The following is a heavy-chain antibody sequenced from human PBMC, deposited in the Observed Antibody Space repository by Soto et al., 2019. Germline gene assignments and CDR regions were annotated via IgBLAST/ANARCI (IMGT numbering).Heavy chain of an antibody. D-gene: IGHD2-8*01. J-gene: IGHJ6*02. CDR1: GYSFTDYH. CDR3: ARGDSTDCSNGVCSFFYNHDMDV. V-gene: IGHV1-2*04. CDR2: INPKSGGT. Sequence: ASVKVSCKASGYSFTDYHIHWVRQAPGQGLEWLGRINPKSGGTSTAQKFQGWVTMTTDTSISTASMELTRLTSDDTAIYYCARGDSTDCSNGVCSFFYNHDMDVWGPGTTVTVSS.